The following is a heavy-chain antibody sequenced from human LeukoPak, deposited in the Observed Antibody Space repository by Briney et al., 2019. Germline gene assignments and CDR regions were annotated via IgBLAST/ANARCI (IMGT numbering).Heavy chain of an antibody. Sequence: PGGSLRLSCAASRLSFSTHTMNWVRQAPGKGLEWVSSISASSSDIYYADSVKGRFTISRDNAKNSVYLQMDSLRADDTAVFYCASNFWTRRNIDYWGQGTLVTVSS. CDR1: RLSFSTHT. D-gene: IGHD3/OR15-3a*01. J-gene: IGHJ4*02. V-gene: IGHV3-21*01. CDR2: ISASSSDI. CDR3: ASNFWTRRNIDY.